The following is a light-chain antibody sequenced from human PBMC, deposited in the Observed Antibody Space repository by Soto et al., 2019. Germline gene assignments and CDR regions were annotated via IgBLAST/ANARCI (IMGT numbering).Light chain of an antibody. CDR2: DAS. CDR1: QSVSSN. J-gene: IGKJ4*01. CDR3: QQHSNWPLT. Sequence: EIVLIQSPATLSLSPGERATLSCRASQSVSSNLAWYQQNPGQAPRLLIFDASKRATGIPARSSGSGSGTDFTLTISSLEPEDFAVYYCQQHSNWPLTFGGGTKVDIK. V-gene: IGKV3-11*01.